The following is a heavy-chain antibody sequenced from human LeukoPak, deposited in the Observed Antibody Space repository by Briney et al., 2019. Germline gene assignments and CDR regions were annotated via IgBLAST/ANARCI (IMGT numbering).Heavy chain of an antibody. CDR1: GGSISSSSYY. CDR2: IYYSGST. Sequence: ASETLSLTCTVSGGSISSSSYYWGWIRQPPGKGLEWIGSIYYSGSTYYNPSLKSRVTISVDTSKNQFSLKLSSVTAADTAVYYCARPPRITIFGVVRMDVWGKGTTVTVSS. V-gene: IGHV4-39*01. D-gene: IGHD3-3*01. J-gene: IGHJ6*04. CDR3: ARPPRITIFGVVRMDV.